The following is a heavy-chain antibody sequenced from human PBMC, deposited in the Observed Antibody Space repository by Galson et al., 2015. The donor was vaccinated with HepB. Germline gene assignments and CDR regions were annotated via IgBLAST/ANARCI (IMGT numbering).Heavy chain of an antibody. Sequence: SLRLSCAASGFSFSTYAMHWVRQAPAKGLEWLAVISYDGSKKCYSDSVKGRFTISRDNSKNRLYLQVNSLRPDDTAVYYCARTRLPAAAFDVWGQGTVVTVSS. CDR2: ISYDGSKK. V-gene: IGHV3-30-3*01. J-gene: IGHJ3*01. CDR3: ARTRLPAAAFDV. CDR1: GFSFSTYA. D-gene: IGHD2-2*01.